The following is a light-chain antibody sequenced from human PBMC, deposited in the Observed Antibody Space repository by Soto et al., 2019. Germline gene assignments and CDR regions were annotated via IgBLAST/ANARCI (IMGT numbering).Light chain of an antibody. CDR1: SSDVGGYNY. CDR2: DVN. Sequence: QSALTQPASVSGAPGQSSTISCTGTSSDVGGYNYVSWYQQHPGKAPKLMIYDVNHRPSGVSNRFSGSKSGNTASLTISGLQAEDEADYYCSSYSGSSTLVVFGGGTKLTVL. V-gene: IGLV2-14*03. J-gene: IGLJ2*01. CDR3: SSYSGSSTLVV.